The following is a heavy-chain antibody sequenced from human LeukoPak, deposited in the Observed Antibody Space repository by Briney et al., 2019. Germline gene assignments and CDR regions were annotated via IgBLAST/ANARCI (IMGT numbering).Heavy chain of an antibody. Sequence: GASLKISCKGSGDSFTTYWIGWVRQMPGKGLEWMGIIYLGDSDTRYSPSFQGQVTNSADKSINTAYLQWSSLKASDTAMYYCVRHRNWNYDYWGQGTLVTVSS. CDR1: GDSFTTYW. CDR3: VRHRNWNYDY. CDR2: IYLGDSDT. V-gene: IGHV5-51*01. J-gene: IGHJ4*02. D-gene: IGHD1-1*01.